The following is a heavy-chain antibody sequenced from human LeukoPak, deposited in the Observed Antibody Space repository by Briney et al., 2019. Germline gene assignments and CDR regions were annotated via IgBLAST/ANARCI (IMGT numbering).Heavy chain of an antibody. J-gene: IGHJ5*02. D-gene: IGHD6-13*01. CDR1: GFTVSDNY. CDR3: ARDAPQVPAAGVLAS. CDR2: MYSRGDT. V-gene: IGHV3-53*01. Sequence: PGGSLRLYCAASGFTVSDNYMSWVRQAPGKGLEWVSVMYSRGDTYYAKSVKGRFTFSRDISKNTLYLQMNGLRTEDTAMYYCARDAPQVPAAGVLASWGQGTLVIVSS.